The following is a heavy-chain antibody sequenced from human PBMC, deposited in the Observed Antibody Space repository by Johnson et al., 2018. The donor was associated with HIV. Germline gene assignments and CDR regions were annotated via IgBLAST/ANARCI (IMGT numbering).Heavy chain of an antibody. V-gene: IGHV3-30*02. D-gene: IGHD6-13*01. CDR1: GFTFSSYG. CDR3: AKDEEGYSSAWSAGTAFDI. J-gene: IGHJ3*02. CDR2: IRYDGSNK. Sequence: QVQLVESGGGVVQPGRSLRLSCVASGFTFSSYGMHWVRQAPGKGLEWVAFIRYDGSNKFYADSVKGRFTLSRDNSKNTLYLQMNSLKADDTAIYYCAKDEEGYSSAWSAGTAFDIWGQGTMVTVSS.